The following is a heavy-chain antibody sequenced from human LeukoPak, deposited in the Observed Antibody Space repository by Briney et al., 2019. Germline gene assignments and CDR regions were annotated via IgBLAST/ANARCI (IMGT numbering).Heavy chain of an antibody. D-gene: IGHD3-16*02. Sequence: ASVKVSCKAPGYTSTGYYMHWVRQAPGQGLEWMGWINPNSGGTNYAQKFQGRVTMTRDTSISTAYMELSRLRSDDTAVYYCARELRVWGSYRDDYWGQGTLVTVSS. CDR1: GYTSTGYY. CDR3: ARELRVWGSYRDDY. CDR2: INPNSGGT. J-gene: IGHJ4*02. V-gene: IGHV1-2*02.